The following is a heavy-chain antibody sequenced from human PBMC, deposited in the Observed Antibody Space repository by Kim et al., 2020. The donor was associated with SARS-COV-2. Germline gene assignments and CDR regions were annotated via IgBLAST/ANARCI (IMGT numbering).Heavy chain of an antibody. CDR3: ARETGSSWRYFDY. CDR1: GFTVSSNY. Sequence: GGSLRLSCAASGFTVSSNYMSWVRQAPGKGLEWVSVIYSGGSTYYADSVKGRFTISRDNSKNTLYLQMNSLRAEDTAVYYCARETGSSWRYFDYWGQGTLVTVSP. J-gene: IGHJ4*02. V-gene: IGHV3-53*01. D-gene: IGHD6-13*01. CDR2: IYSGGST.